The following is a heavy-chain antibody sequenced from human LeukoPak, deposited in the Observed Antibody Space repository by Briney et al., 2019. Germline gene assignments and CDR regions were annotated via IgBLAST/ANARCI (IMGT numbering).Heavy chain of an antibody. V-gene: IGHV3-33*01. CDR2: IYYDASIK. D-gene: IGHD3-16*01. CDR3: ARDRSRYVDY. CDR1: GFTFRSSG. J-gene: IGHJ4*02. Sequence: PGRSLRLSSAEPGFTFRSSGMHWVRRAPRKRLERVAVIYYDASIKLYAHSVKSRFTISRDKSKNMLYLQKNRLRVDDTAVYYCARDRSRYVDYWGQGTLVTVSS.